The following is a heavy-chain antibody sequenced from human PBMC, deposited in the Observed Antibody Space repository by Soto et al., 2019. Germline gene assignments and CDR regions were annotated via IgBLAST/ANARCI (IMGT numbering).Heavy chain of an antibody. CDR2: IIPDSGGT. Sequence: QAQLVQSGAEVKKPGASVKVSCKASGYSFNGYYIHWVRQAPGQGLEWMGWIIPDSGGTKYAQKFQGRVTMTRDTSISTAYMELTSLTPDDTAVYYCARDESSSWFSPWFDPWGQGTLVTVSS. CDR3: ARDESSSWFSPWFDP. D-gene: IGHD3-22*01. J-gene: IGHJ5*02. CDR1: GYSFNGYY. V-gene: IGHV1-2*02.